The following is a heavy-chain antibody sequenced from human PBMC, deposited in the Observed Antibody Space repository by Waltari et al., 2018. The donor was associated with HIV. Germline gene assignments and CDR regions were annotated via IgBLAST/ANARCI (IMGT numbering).Heavy chain of an antibody. V-gene: IGHV3-66*01. D-gene: IGHD3-22*01. CDR2: VYSDGTT. CDR3: AREVFYYDNSGHPGWFDP. J-gene: IGHJ5*02. Sequence: VRLVESGGALVRPGGALRLPCTAPVFPVGNSSLTWVRHASGKGLEWVSTVYSDGTTVYADSVKGRFSTSRDTSKNILHLLMDSLRVDDTAVYYCAREVFYYDNSGHPGWFDPWGQGTLVAVSS. CDR1: VFPVGNSS.